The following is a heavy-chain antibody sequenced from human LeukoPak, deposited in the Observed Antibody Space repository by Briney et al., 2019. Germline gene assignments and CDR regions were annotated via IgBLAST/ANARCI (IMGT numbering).Heavy chain of an antibody. Sequence: GGSLRLSCAASGFTFSSYGMHWVRQAPGKGLEWVAVISYDGSNKYYADSVKGRFTISRDNSKNTLYLQMNSLRAEDTAVYYCARRPRLLWFGEDLRDHTYYWGQGTLVTVSS. CDR2: ISYDGSNK. J-gene: IGHJ4*02. D-gene: IGHD3-10*01. V-gene: IGHV3-30*03. CDR3: ARRPRLLWFGEDLRDHTYY. CDR1: GFTFSSYG.